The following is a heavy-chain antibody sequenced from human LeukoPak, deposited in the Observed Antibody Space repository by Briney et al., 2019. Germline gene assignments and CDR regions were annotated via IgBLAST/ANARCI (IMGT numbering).Heavy chain of an antibody. CDR3: ARQKVYGITEAGPAISYYYYYIDV. Sequence: PGGSLEISWKGSGCSFTSYWIGWVRQVPGKGLEGMGIFYLGESDTRYSPSFQGQVNISADKYISTASQEGISLHAADTAMYYCARQKVYGITEAGPAISYYYYYIDVWGKGTPVTISS. CDR1: GCSFTSYW. J-gene: IGHJ6*03. V-gene: IGHV5-51*01. D-gene: IGHD6-13*01. CDR2: FYLGESDT.